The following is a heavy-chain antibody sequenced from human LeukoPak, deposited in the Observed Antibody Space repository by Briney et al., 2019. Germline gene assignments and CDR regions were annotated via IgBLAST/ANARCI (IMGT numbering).Heavy chain of an antibody. V-gene: IGHV3-73*01. CDR2: IRSKANSYAT. Sequence: GGSLRLSCAASGLTFTGSTLHWVRQASGKGLEWVGRIRSKANSYATAYAASVKGRFTISRDDSKNTAYLQINSLQTEDTAVYYCSSTLSGSYSFDYWGQGTLVTVSS. CDR3: SSTLSGSYSFDY. J-gene: IGHJ4*02. D-gene: IGHD1-26*01. CDR1: GLTFTGST.